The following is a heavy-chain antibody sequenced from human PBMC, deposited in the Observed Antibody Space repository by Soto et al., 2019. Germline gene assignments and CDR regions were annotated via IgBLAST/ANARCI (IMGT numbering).Heavy chain of an antibody. CDR3: ARTSTTVTMYPDYWSFDL. V-gene: IGHV3-33*01. CDR2: IWYDGSNK. CDR1: GFTFSSYG. Sequence: QVQLVESGGGVVQPGRSLRLSCAASGFTFSSYGMHWVRQAPGKGLEWVAVIWYDGSNKYYADYVQGRFTISRDNYKNTLYLHMNSLRAEDTAVYYCARTSTTVTMYPDYWSFDLWGRGTLITFSS. D-gene: IGHD4-17*01. J-gene: IGHJ2*01.